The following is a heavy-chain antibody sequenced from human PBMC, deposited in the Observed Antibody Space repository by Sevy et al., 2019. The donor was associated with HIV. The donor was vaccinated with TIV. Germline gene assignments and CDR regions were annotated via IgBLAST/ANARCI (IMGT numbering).Heavy chain of an antibody. D-gene: IGHD2-15*01. CDR2: ISYDGINK. CDR1: GFIFNTYA. V-gene: IGHV3-30-3*01. J-gene: IGHJ4*02. CDR3: ARTGYCTGGSCCARFGY. Sequence: GGSLRLSCAASGFIFNTYAMHWVRQAPGKGLEWVAVISYDGINKYYADSVKGRFTISRDNSRNTLDLQMNSLRSEDTALYYCARTGYCTGGSCCARFGYWGQGTLVTVSS.